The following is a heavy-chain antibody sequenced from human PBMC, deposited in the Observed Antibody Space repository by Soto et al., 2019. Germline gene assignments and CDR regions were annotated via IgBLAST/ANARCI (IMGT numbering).Heavy chain of an antibody. J-gene: IGHJ4*02. V-gene: IGHV6-1*01. CDR2: TYYRSKWYN. CDR1: GDSVSSNSAA. CDR3: ARVTQKTFDY. Sequence: SQTLSLTCAISGDSVSSNSAAWSWIRQSPSRGLEWLGRTYYRSKWYNDYAESVKGRITITPDTSKNQFSLQLNSVTPEDTAVYYCARVTQKTFDYWGQGTLVTVSS.